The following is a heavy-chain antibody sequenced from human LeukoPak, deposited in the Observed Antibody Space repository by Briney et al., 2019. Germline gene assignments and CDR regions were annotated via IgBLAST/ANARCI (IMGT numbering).Heavy chain of an antibody. CDR2: IYYSGNA. Sequence: SETLSLTCTLSGGSISRYYWSWIRQPPGKGLEWIGYIYYSGNANYNPSLKSRVTIAVDTSKNQFSVKLNFVTAADTAVYYCARSRTYDAFDIWGQGTMVTVSS. V-gene: IGHV4-59*01. D-gene: IGHD2-2*01. CDR3: ARSRTYDAFDI. J-gene: IGHJ3*02. CDR1: GGSISRYY.